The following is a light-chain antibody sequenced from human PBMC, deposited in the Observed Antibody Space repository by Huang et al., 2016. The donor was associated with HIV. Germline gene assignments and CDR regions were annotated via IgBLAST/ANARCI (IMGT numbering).Light chain of an antibody. J-gene: IGKJ5*01. CDR2: KVS. V-gene: IGKV2-30*02. CDR1: QSLVHSAGNTY. CDR3: MQGTHWGIT. Sequence: DVVMTQSPLSLPVTLGQPASISCRSSQSLVHSAGNTYLNWFQQRPGQSPRRLISKVSNRDSGVPDRFSGSGVGTDFTLKIRRVETEDVGGYYCMQGTHWGITFGQGTRLEIK.